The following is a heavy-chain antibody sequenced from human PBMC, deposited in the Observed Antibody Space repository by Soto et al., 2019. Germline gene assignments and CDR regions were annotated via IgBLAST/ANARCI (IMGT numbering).Heavy chain of an antibody. Sequence: EVQLLESGGGLVQPGGSLRLSCAASGFTFSSYAMSWVRQAPGNGLEWVSAISGSGGSTYYADTVQGRFTISRDNSKNTHYLKLNRLSAEDKAVYYCAKDLWHGYFSSSSCDKEYGMDVRGQGTKVTVS. CDR2: ISGSGGST. CDR1: GFTFSSYA. CDR3: AKDLWHGYFSSSSCDKEYGMDV. D-gene: IGHD2-2*02. J-gene: IGHJ6*02. V-gene: IGHV3-23*01.